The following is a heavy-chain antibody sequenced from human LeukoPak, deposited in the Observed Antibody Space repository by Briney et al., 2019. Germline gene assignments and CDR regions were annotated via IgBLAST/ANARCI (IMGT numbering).Heavy chain of an antibody. CDR1: GFTVSSNY. D-gene: IGHD2-2*01. Sequence: GGSLRLSCAASGFTVSSNYMSWVRQAPGKGLEWVSAISGSGGSTYYADSVKGRFTISRDNSKNTLYLQMNSLRAEDTAVYYCAKGVVVAPDVTPFDYWGQGTLVTVSS. J-gene: IGHJ4*02. CDR3: AKGVVVAPDVTPFDY. V-gene: IGHV3-23*01. CDR2: ISGSGGST.